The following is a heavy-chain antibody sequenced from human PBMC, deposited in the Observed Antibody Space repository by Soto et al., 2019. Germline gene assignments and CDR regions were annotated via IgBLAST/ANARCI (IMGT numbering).Heavy chain of an antibody. Sequence: SETLSLTCTVSGGSISSYYWSWIRQPPGKGLEWIGYIYYSGSTNYNPSLKSRVTISVDTSKNQFSLKLSSVTAADTAVYYCARDGRAYGDSSWFDPWGQGTLVTVS. CDR3: ARDGRAYGDSSWFDP. V-gene: IGHV4-59*01. J-gene: IGHJ5*02. CDR1: GGSISSYY. CDR2: IYYSGST. D-gene: IGHD4-17*01.